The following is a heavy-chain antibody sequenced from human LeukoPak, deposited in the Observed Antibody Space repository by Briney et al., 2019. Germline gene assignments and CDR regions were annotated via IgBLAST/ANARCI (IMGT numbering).Heavy chain of an antibody. Sequence: SETLSLTCTVSGGSISSYYWSWIRRPPGKGPEWIGYIFYTGSTDYNPSLKSRVTISVDTPKRQFSLKLTSVTAADTAVYYCARSGGYSFGSYDYWGQGILVTVSS. V-gene: IGHV4-59*01. CDR3: ARSGGYSFGSYDY. CDR1: GGSISSYY. CDR2: IFYTGST. J-gene: IGHJ4*02. D-gene: IGHD5-18*01.